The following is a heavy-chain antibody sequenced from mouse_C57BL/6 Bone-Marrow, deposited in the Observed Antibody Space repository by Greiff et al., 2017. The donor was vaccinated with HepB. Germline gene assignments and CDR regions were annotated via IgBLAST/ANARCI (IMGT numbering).Heavy chain of an antibody. D-gene: IGHD2-4*01. V-gene: IGHV1-54*01. J-gene: IGHJ3*01. CDR1: GFNIKDYY. CDR2: INPGSGGT. CDR3: AREIYYDYDGFAY. Sequence: VQLQQSGAELVRPGASVKLSCTASGFNIKDYYMHWVKQRPEQGLEWIGVINPGSGGTNYNEKFKGKATLTADKSSSTAYMQLSSLTSEDSAVYFCAREIYYDYDGFAYWGQGTLVTVSA.